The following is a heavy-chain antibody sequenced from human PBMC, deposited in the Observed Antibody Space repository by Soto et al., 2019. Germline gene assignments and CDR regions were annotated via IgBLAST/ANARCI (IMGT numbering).Heavy chain of an antibody. CDR2: IDPSDSYT. Sequence: EVQLVQSGAEVKKPGESLRISCKGSGYSFTSYWISWLRQMPGKGLEWMGRIDPSDSYTNYSPSFQGHVTISADKSISTAYLQWSSLKASDTAIYYCARHYNILTGYDYWGQGTLVTVSS. V-gene: IGHV5-10-1*01. CDR3: ARHYNILTGYDY. D-gene: IGHD3-9*01. CDR1: GYSFTSYW. J-gene: IGHJ4*02.